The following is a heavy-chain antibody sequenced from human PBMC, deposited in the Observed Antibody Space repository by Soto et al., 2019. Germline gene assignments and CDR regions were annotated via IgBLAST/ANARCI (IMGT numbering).Heavy chain of an antibody. J-gene: IGHJ1*01. V-gene: IGHV3-23*01. CDR1: GFTFSSYA. CDR3: AKIVYCSSTSCEYFQQ. Sequence: GGSLRLSCAASGFTFSSYAMSWVRQAPGKGLEWVSAISGSGGSTYYADSVKGRFTISRDNTKNTLYLQMNSLRAEDTAVYYCAKIVYCSSTSCEYFQQWGQGTLVTVSS. D-gene: IGHD2-2*01. CDR2: ISGSGGST.